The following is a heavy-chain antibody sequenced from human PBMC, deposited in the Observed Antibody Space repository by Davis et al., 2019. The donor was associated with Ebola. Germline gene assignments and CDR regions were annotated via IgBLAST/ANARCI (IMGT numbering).Heavy chain of an antibody. V-gene: IGHV3-21*01. CDR1: GFTFSNYR. CDR3: ARESSIAALFT. Sequence: GESLKISCAASGFTFSNYRMNWVRQAPGKGLEWVSSISRSSSSTYYADSVKGRFTISRDNAKNSLYLQMNSLRAEDTAVYYCARESSIAALFTWGQGTLVTVSS. D-gene: IGHD6-6*01. J-gene: IGHJ5*02. CDR2: ISRSSSST.